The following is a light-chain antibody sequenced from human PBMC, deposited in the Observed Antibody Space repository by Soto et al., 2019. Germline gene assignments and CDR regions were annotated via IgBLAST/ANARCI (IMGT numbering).Light chain of an antibody. J-gene: IGLJ2*01. Sequence: QSVLTQPASVSGSPGQSITISCTGTSSDVGGYNYVSWYQQHPGKAPKLMIYDVSNRPSGVSNRFSGSKSGNTASLTISGLQAEDEADYYCGSYTSSITLVVFGGGTKVTVL. CDR3: GSYTSSITLVV. V-gene: IGLV2-14*01. CDR1: SSDVGGYNY. CDR2: DVS.